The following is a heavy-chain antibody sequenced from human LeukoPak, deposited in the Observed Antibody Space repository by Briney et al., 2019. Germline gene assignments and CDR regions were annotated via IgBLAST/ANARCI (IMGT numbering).Heavy chain of an antibody. D-gene: IGHD3-3*01. Sequence: ASVKVSCKASGYTFTGRYLHWVRQAPGQGLEYMGWINPKSGGTNYAQNFQGRVTVTRDTSINTAYMELGRLTSDDTAIYYCARVDDGSGYRHIDYWGQGTLVIVSS. CDR2: INPKSGGT. V-gene: IGHV1-2*02. J-gene: IGHJ4*02. CDR3: ARVDDGSGYRHIDY. CDR1: GYTFTGRY.